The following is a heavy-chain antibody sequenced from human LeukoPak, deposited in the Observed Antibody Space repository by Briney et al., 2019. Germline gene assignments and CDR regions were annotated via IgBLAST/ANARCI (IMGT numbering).Heavy chain of an antibody. V-gene: IGHV1-69*13. Sequence: SMKVSCKASGGTLSSYAISWVRQAPGQGLEWMGGITPIFGTANYAQKFQGRVTITADESTSTAYMELSSLRSEDTAVYYCASPHSGNRGVMYYYGMDVWGQGTTVTVPS. CDR3: ASPHSGNRGVMYYYGMDV. D-gene: IGHD1-26*01. CDR2: ITPIFGTA. CDR1: GGTLSSYA. J-gene: IGHJ6*02.